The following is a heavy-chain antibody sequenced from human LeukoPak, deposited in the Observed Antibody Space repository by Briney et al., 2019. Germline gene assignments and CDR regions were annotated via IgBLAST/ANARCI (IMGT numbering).Heavy chain of an antibody. CDR3: ARDPYYYDSGSFAAFDI. CDR1: GFTFSSYE. Sequence: PGGSLRLSCAASGFTFSSYEMTWVRQAPGKGLEWVANIKEDGSKTFYVDSVKGRFTISRDNAKNSLYLQMNSLRAEDTAVYYCARDPYYYDSGSFAAFDIWGQGTMVTVSS. J-gene: IGHJ3*02. D-gene: IGHD3-10*01. V-gene: IGHV3-7*01. CDR2: IKEDGSKT.